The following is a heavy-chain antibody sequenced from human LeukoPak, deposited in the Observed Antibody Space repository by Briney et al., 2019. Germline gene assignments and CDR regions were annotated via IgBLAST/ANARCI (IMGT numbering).Heavy chain of an antibody. J-gene: IGHJ4*02. V-gene: IGHV3-23*01. CDR1: GFTFSSYA. D-gene: IGHD3-22*01. CDR2: ISGSGDST. Sequence: GGSLRLSCAASGFTFSSYAMSWVRQAPGKGLEWVSAISGSGDSTYYADSVKGRFTISRDNSKNTLYLQMNSLRAEDTAVYYCAKDLGGNYYDSSGYLDYWGQGTLVTVSS. CDR3: AKDLGGNYYDSSGYLDY.